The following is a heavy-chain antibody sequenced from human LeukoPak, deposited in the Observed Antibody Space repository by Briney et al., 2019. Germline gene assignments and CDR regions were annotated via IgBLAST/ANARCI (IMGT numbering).Heavy chain of an antibody. CDR1: GYSFTSYW. CDR2: IYPGDSDT. CDR3: ARQICSSTSCYDHGAFDI. J-gene: IGHJ3*02. V-gene: IGHV5-51*01. Sequence: GESLKISCKGSGYSFTSYWIGWVRQMPGKSLEWMGIIYPGDSDTRYSPSFQGQVTISADKSISTAYLQWSSLKASDTAMYYCARQICSSTSCYDHGAFDIWGQGTMVTVSS. D-gene: IGHD2-2*01.